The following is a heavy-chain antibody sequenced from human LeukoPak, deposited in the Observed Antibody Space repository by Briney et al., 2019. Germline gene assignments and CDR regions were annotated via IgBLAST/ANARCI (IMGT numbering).Heavy chain of an antibody. V-gene: IGHV4-59*08. Sequence: PSETLSLTCTVSGGSISSYYWSWIRQPPGKGLEWIGYIYYSGSTNYNPSLKSRVTISVDTSKNQFSLKLSSVTAADTAVYYCARQGVYYDILTGYYNYYYYYMDVWGKGTTVTVSS. J-gene: IGHJ6*03. CDR3: ARQGVYYDILTGYYNYYYYYMDV. CDR1: GGSISSYY. D-gene: IGHD3-9*01. CDR2: IYYSGST.